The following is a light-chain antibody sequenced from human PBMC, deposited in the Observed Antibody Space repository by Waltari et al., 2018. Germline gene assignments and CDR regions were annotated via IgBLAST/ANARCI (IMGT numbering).Light chain of an antibody. CDR1: TSDVGGYDY. CDR3: SSYTTSGTL. CDR2: DVS. V-gene: IGLV2-14*03. J-gene: IGLJ1*01. Sequence: QSALTQPASVSGSPGQSIAISCTGTTSDVGGYDYVSWYQQHPGKAPKLMIYDVSNRPVGVSNRCSGSKSRNTASLTISGLQAEDEADYYCSSYTTSGTLFGTGTKVTVL.